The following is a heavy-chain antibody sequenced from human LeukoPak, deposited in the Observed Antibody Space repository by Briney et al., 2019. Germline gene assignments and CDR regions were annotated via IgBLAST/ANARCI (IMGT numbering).Heavy chain of an antibody. CDR3: ARALGYCSGGSCYWV. V-gene: IGHV4-61*02. CDR2: ISSSGST. CDR1: GDSISSGDYY. D-gene: IGHD2-15*01. J-gene: IGHJ4*02. Sequence: PSETLSLTCTVSGDSISSGDYYWSWIRQPAGKGLEWIGRISSSGSTNYNPSLKSRVTISVDTSKNQFSLKLSSVTAADTAVYYCARALGYCSGGSCYWVWGQGTLVTVSS.